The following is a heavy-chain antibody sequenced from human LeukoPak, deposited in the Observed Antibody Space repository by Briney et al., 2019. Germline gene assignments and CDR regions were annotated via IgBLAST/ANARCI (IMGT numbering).Heavy chain of an antibody. Sequence: SETLSLTRAVYGGSFSGYYWSWIRQPPGKGLEWIGEINHSGSTNYNPSLKSRVTISVDTSKNQFSLKLSSVTAADTAVYYCARDRSGGVTTGYYFDYWGQGTLVTVSS. J-gene: IGHJ4*02. CDR3: ARDRSGGVTTGYYFDY. CDR1: GGSFSGYY. D-gene: IGHD4-11*01. CDR2: INHSGST. V-gene: IGHV4-34*01.